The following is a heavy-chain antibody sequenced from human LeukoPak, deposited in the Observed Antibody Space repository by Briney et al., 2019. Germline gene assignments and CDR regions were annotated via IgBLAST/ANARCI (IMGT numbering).Heavy chain of an antibody. CDR1: GFSLTTSGMC. V-gene: IGHV2-70*11. CDR3: ARTYRDYYYYGMDV. D-gene: IGHD2-21*01. CDR2: IDWDDEK. J-gene: IGHJ6*02. Sequence: SGPTLVNPTQTLTLTCTLSGFSLTTSGMCVSWIRQPPGKALEWLARIDWDDEKYYSASLKTRLTISKDTSKNQVVLTLTNMDPVDTATYYCARTYRDYYYYGMDVWGQGTPVTVSS.